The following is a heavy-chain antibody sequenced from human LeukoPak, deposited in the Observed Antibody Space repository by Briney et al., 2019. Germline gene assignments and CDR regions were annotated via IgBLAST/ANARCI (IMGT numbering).Heavy chain of an antibody. Sequence: KSSETLSLTCIVSGGSISSDSYYWAWIRQPPGKGLQWIGSLYYRGSAYYDSSLKSRVTISVDTSKNQFSLKLSSVTAADTAVYYCARGLMMDRVFDYWGQGTLVTVSP. D-gene: IGHD3-16*01. CDR2: LYYRGSA. CDR3: ARGLMMDRVFDY. V-gene: IGHV4-39*07. CDR1: GGSISSDSYY. J-gene: IGHJ4*02.